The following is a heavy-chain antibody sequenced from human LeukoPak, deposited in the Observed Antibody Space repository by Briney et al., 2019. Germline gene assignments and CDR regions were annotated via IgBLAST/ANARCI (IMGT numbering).Heavy chain of an antibody. CDR2: INHSGST. CDR1: GGSFSGYY. CDR3: ARAPNYDFWSGYYGSPYYYYYMDV. D-gene: IGHD3-3*01. V-gene: IGHV4-34*01. Sequence: SETLSLTCAVYGGSFSGYYCSWIRQPPGKGLEWIGEINHSGSTNYNPSLKSRVTISVDTSKNQFSLKLSSVTAADTAVYYCARAPNYDFWSGYYGSPYYYYYMDVWGKGTTVTVSS. J-gene: IGHJ6*03.